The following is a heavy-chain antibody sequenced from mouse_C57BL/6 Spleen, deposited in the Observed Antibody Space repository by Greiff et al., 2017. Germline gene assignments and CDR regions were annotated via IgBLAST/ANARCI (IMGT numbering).Heavy chain of an antibody. CDR2: INPNNGGT. Sequence: VQLQQSGPELVKPGASVKIPCTASGYTFTDYYMDWVKQSHGKSLAWIGDINPNNGGTIYNQKFKGKATLTVDKSSSTAYMELRSLTSEDTAVYYCAIWLRRAWYFDVWGTGTTVTVS. CDR1: GYTFTDYY. J-gene: IGHJ1*03. CDR3: AIWLRRAWYFDV. V-gene: IGHV1-18*01. D-gene: IGHD2-2*01.